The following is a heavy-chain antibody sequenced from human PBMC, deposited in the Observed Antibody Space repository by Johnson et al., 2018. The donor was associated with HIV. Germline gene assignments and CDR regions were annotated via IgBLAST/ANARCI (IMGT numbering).Heavy chain of an antibody. CDR3: TRSIAATGRDAFDI. J-gene: IGHJ3*02. CDR1: GFSFSSYA. Sequence: VQLVESGGGLVQPGGSLRLSCAASGFSFSSYAMHWVRQAPGKGLEWVGRIKSKTDGATTDYAVPVKGRFTISRDDSKNTLYLQMNSLKTEDTAVYYCTRSIAATGRDAFDIWGQGTMVTVSS. V-gene: IGHV3-15*01. CDR2: IKSKTDGATT. D-gene: IGHD6-13*01.